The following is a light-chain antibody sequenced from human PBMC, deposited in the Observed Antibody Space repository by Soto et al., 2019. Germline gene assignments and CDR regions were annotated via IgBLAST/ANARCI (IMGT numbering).Light chain of an antibody. CDR1: SGDVGGSNG. V-gene: IGLV2-18*02. CDR2: DVS. Sequence: QSVLTQPPSVSGSPGQSVAISCTGTSGDVGGSNGVSWYQQPPGTAPKLMIYDVSNRPSGVPDRFSGSKSGNTASLTISGLQAEDEGDYYCSSYTSSSTYVFGTGTKVTVL. CDR3: SSYTSSSTYV. J-gene: IGLJ1*01.